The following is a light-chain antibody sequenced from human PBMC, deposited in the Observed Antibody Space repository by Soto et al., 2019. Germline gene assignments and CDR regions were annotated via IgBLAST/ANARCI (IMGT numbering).Light chain of an antibody. CDR1: RSNIGSNS. J-gene: IGLJ3*02. CDR3: AVWDDSLSGVV. V-gene: IGLV1-47*01. Sequence: QSALTQPTSASGTPGQTVTISCSGSRSNIGSNSIYWLQQLPGAAPKLLIFGNDQRPSGVPDRFSGSKSGTSASLAISGLRSEDEADYYCAVWDDSLSGVVFGGGTQLTVL. CDR2: GND.